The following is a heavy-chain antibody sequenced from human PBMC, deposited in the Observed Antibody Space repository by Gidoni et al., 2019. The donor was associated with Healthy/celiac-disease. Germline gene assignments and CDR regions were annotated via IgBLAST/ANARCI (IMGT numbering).Heavy chain of an antibody. D-gene: IGHD1-1*01. CDR1: GGSISSGSYY. Sequence: QVQLQESGPGLVKPSQTLSLTCTVSGGSISSGSYYWSWIRQPAGKGLEWIGRIYTSGRTKYNPSLKSRVTISVDTSKNQFSLKLSSVTAADTAVYYCASRTGLGVDYWGQGTLVTVSS. CDR2: IYTSGRT. CDR3: ASRTGLGVDY. J-gene: IGHJ4*02. V-gene: IGHV4-61*02.